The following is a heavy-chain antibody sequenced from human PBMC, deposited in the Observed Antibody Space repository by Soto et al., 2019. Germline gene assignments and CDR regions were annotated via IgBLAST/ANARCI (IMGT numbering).Heavy chain of an antibody. D-gene: IGHD5-12*01. CDR3: AIEGKLRRWLRPIDF. CDR2: IHYNGNT. V-gene: IGHV4-59*01. CDR1: GDSISAYS. Sequence: SETLSLTCTVSGDSISAYSWSWVRQPPGKGLEWIGNIHYNGNTKYSPSLKSRVTMSVDTSKNHFSLRLISVTAADTAIYFCAIEGKLRRWLRPIDFWGQGPLVTVSS. J-gene: IGHJ4*02.